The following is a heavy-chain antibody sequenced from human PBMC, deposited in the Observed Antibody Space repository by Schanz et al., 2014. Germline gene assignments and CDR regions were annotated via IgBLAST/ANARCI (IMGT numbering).Heavy chain of an antibody. V-gene: IGHV3-23*04. D-gene: IGHD3-10*01. CDR3: RLWFGELYYGMDV. Sequence: EVQLVESGGGLVQPGGSLRFSCAASGFTFSSYAMSWVRQAPGKGLEWVSAISGSGGSTYYADSVKGRFTISRDNSKNTLYLQMNSLRAEDTAVYYCRLWFGELYYGMDVWGQGTLVIVSS. CDR2: ISGSGGST. CDR1: GFTFSSYA. J-gene: IGHJ6*02.